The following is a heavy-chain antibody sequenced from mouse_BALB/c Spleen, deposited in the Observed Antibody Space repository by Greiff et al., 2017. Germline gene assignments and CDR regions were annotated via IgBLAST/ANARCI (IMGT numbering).Heavy chain of an antibody. V-gene: IGHV3-8*02. CDR1: GDSITSGY. D-gene: IGHD1-1*01. Sequence: DVHLVESGPSLVKPSQTLSLTCSVTGDSITSGYWNWIRKFPGNKLEYMGYISYSGSTYYNPSLKSRISITRDTSKNQYYLQLNSVTTEDTATYYCARSGDYGSSYAMDYWGQGTSVTVSS. J-gene: IGHJ4*01. CDR3: ARSGDYGSSYAMDY. CDR2: ISYSGST.